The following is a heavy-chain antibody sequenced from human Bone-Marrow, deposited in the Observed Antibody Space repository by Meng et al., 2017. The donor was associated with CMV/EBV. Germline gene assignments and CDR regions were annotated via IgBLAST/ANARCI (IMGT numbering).Heavy chain of an antibody. D-gene: IGHD3-16*01. CDR1: GFTFSSYA. CDR3: ARLGAGGWYFDY. Sequence: GGSLRLSCAASGFTFSSYAMSWVRQAPGKGLEWVSAISGSGGSTYYADSVKGRFTISRDNAKNSLYLQMNSLRAEDTAVYYCARLGAGGWYFDYWGQGTRVTVSS. J-gene: IGHJ4*02. V-gene: IGHV3-23*01. CDR2: ISGSGGST.